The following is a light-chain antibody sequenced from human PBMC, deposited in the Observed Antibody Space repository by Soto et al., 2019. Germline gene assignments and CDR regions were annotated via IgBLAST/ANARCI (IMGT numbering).Light chain of an antibody. Sequence: NVLTQSPGTLSLSPGERATISCRASQTVSSYLTWYQQRPGQAPRLLIYGASKRATGIPDRFSGSGSGTDFTLTISRLEPADFALYYCQKYGTSPLTFGQGTRLEIK. CDR1: QTVSSY. V-gene: IGKV3-20*01. CDR2: GAS. J-gene: IGKJ5*01. CDR3: QKYGTSPLT.